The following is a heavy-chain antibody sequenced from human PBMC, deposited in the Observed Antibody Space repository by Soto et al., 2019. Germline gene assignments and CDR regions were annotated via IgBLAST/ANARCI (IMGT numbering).Heavy chain of an antibody. Sequence: EVQLLESGGGLIQPGGSLRLSCAASGFTVSNYAMNWVRLAPGRGLEWVSGINCGGDTVYADSAKGRFTISRDNYQSTRYLQMTNQRAEDTAIFHCAKSPRGGRHGDCFFDLWGRGTLVTVSS. J-gene: IGHJ2*01. D-gene: IGHD3-10*01. CDR1: GFTVSNYA. V-gene: IGHV3-23*01. CDR3: AKSPRGGRHGDCFFDL. CDR2: INCGGDT.